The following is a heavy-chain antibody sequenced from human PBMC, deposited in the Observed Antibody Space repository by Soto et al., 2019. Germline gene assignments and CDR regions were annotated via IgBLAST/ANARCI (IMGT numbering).Heavy chain of an antibody. Sequence: PGGSLRLSCTASGFTFGDYAMSWVRQAPGKGLEWVGFIRSKAYGGTTEYAASVKGRFTISRDNSGNVLYLQMNNLRVEDTAFYYCAKAHYDFWSGLPYYFDSWGPGTLVTVSS. D-gene: IGHD3-3*01. CDR1: GFTFGDYA. CDR2: IRSKAYGGTT. CDR3: AKAHYDFWSGLPYYFDS. V-gene: IGHV3-49*04. J-gene: IGHJ4*02.